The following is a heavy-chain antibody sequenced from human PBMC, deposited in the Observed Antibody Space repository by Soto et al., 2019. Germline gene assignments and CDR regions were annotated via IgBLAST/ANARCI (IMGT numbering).Heavy chain of an antibody. CDR2: ISWNSGSI. Sequence: PGGSLRLSCAASGFTFDDYAMHWVRQAPGKGLEWVSGISWNSGSIGYADSVKGRFTISRDNAKNSLYLQMNSLRAEDTALYYCAKDSILLHGYNYFDYWGQGTLVTVSS. D-gene: IGHD5-12*01. J-gene: IGHJ4*02. CDR1: GFTFDDYA. CDR3: AKDSILLHGYNYFDY. V-gene: IGHV3-9*01.